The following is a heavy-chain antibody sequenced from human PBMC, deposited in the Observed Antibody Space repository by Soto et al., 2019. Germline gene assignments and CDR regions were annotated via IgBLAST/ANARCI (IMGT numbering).Heavy chain of an antibody. D-gene: IGHD5-12*01. CDR1: GGSIGNFY. V-gene: IGHV4-59*01. Sequence: QVRLQESGPGLVKPSGTLSLTCTVSGGSIGNFYWGWFRQPPGKGLEWIVYAYYSGRTNYSPSLTSRVTISLDTINNQFSLRLPSMTAADTAVYFCARVNSGYEAHRQYFYYIDVWGKGTTVTVSS. CDR2: AYYSGRT. J-gene: IGHJ6*03. CDR3: ARVNSGYEAHRQYFYYIDV.